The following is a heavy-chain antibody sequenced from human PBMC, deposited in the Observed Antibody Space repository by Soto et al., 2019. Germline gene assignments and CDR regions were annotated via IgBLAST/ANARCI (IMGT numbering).Heavy chain of an antibody. D-gene: IGHD6-19*01. V-gene: IGHV3-33*01. J-gene: IGHJ4*02. CDR2: IWYDGSNK. Sequence: VAVIWYDGSNKYYADSVKGRFTISRDNSKNTLYLQMNSLRAEDTAVYYCARVGSSGWIDYWGQGTLVTVSS. CDR3: ARVGSSGWIDY.